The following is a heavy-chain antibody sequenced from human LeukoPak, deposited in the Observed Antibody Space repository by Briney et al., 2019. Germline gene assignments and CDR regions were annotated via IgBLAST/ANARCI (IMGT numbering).Heavy chain of an antibody. CDR1: GFTFSRFA. Sequence: GGSLRLSCAAPGFTFSRFAISWVRQAPGKGLEWVSGISGYGGNTYYANSVRGRFTISRDNSKKTLYLQMNSLRAEDTAVYYCAKVAGGLLDVWGKGTTVTVPS. D-gene: IGHD4-23*01. CDR2: ISGYGGNT. CDR3: AKVAGGLLDV. V-gene: IGHV3-23*01. J-gene: IGHJ6*04.